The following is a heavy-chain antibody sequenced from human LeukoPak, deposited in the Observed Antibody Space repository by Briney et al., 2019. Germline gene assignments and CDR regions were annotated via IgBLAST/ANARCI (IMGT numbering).Heavy chain of an antibody. J-gene: IGHJ3*02. D-gene: IGHD1-26*01. V-gene: IGHV4-4*07. CDR2: IYTSGST. CDR3: ARSQYSGSYRDAFDI. CDR1: GGSISSYY. Sequence: SETLSLTCTVSGGSISSYYWSWIRQPAGKGLEWIGRIYTSGSTNYNPSLKSRVTMSVDTSKNQFSLKLSSVTAADTAVYYCARSQYSGSYRDAFDIWGQGTMVTVSS.